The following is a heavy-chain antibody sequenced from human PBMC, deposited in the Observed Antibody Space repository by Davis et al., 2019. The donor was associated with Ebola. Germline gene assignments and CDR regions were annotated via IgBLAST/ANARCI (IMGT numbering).Heavy chain of an antibody. D-gene: IGHD1-26*01. J-gene: IGHJ4*02. CDR3: SGSYRGFDY. CDR1: GFTFSGSA. CDR2: IRSKANSYAT. Sequence: GESLKISCAASGFTFSGSAMHWVRQASGKGLEWVGRIRSKANSYATAYAASVKGRFTISRDDSKNTAYLQMNSLKTEDTAVYYCSGSYRGFDYWGQGTLVTASS. V-gene: IGHV3-73*01.